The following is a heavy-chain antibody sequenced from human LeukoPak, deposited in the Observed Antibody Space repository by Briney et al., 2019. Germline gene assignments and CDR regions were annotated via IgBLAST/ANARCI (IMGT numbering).Heavy chain of an antibody. CDR1: GYSFTDNY. V-gene: IGHV1-2*02. J-gene: IGHJ5*02. CDR2: INPNSGST. D-gene: IGHD3-10*01. CDR3: ARGASYYASGSFYP. Sequence: ASVKVSCKASGYSFTDNYIFWIRQAPGQGLDWVGWINPNSGSTRYAQKFEGRVIMTKDTSINTVYLDLSSLTSDDTAVYYCARGASYYASGSFYPWGQGTLVTVSS.